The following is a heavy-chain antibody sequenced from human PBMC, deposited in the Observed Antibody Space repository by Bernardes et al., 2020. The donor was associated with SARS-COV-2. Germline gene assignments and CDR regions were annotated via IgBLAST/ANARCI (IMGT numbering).Heavy chain of an antibody. CDR3: ARGDNWESGYWHFDL. V-gene: IGHV4-59*08. CDR2: ISNRGNS. D-gene: IGHD1-20*01. CDR1: GASINSYY. J-gene: IGHJ2*01. Sequence: SETLSLTCTVSGASINSYYWSWIRQPPGKGLEWIGCISNRGNSNYKPSLKTRVTISVDTSRNRFSLKLTSVTAADTAVYYCARGDNWESGYWHFDLWGRGTLVTVYS.